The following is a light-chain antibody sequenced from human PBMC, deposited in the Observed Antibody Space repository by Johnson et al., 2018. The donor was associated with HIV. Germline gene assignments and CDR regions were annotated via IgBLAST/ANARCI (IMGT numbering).Light chain of an antibody. J-gene: IGLJ1*01. V-gene: IGLV1-51*01. CDR1: SCDIGNNY. CDR3: GTWDSRLSAYL. Sequence: QSVLTQPPSVSAAPGQKVSISCSGNSCDIGNNYVSTHQQLPGTAPKLLIYDNKKRPSGIPDRISGSKSGTSATLGITGLQTGDEADYYCGTWDSRLSAYLFGTGTKVTV. CDR2: DNK.